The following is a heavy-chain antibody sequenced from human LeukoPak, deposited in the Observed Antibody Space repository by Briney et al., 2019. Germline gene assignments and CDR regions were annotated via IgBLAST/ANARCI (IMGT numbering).Heavy chain of an antibody. J-gene: IGHJ4*02. CDR3: ARKGPEGVYFDY. D-gene: IGHD3-16*01. CDR2: IYYSGST. Sequence: PSETLSLTCTVSGGSISSYYWSWIRQPPGKRLEWLGYIYYSGSTNYNPSLKSRVTISVDTSKNQFSLKLSSVTAADTAVYYCARKGPEGVYFDYWGQGTLVTVSS. CDR1: GGSISSYY. V-gene: IGHV4-59*01.